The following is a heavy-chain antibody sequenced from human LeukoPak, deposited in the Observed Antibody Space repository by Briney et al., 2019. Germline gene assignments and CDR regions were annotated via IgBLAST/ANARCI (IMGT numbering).Heavy chain of an antibody. D-gene: IGHD2-21*02. CDR3: AKVGTDNWFDP. CDR2: ISYDGSNK. CDR1: GFTFSSYG. J-gene: IGHJ5*02. Sequence: GGSLRLSCAASGFTFSSYGMHWVRQAPGKGLEWVAVISYDGSNKYYADSVKGRFTISRDNSKNTLYLQMNSLRAEDTAVYYCAKVGTDNWFDPWGQGTLVTVSS. V-gene: IGHV3-30*18.